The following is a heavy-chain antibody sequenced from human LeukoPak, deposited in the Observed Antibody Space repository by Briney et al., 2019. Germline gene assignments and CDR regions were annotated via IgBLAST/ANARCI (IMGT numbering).Heavy chain of an antibody. CDR3: TGLKGTGWPIDY. CDR1: GFTFGDYA. D-gene: IGHD6-19*01. J-gene: IGHJ4*02. Sequence: SGGSLRLSCTASGFTFGDYAMSWFRQAPGKGLDWVGFIRSKAYGGTTEYAASVKGRFAISRDDSKSIAYLQMSGLKTDGTAVYYCTGLKGTGWPIDYWGQGTLVTVSS. V-gene: IGHV3-49*03. CDR2: IRSKAYGGTT.